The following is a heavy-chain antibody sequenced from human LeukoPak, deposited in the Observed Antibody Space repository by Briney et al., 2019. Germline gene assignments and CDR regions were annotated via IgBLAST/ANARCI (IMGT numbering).Heavy chain of an antibody. D-gene: IGHD2-2*01. V-gene: IGHV3-48*03. CDR3: ASFGCSSTSCQGPYFDY. CDR2: ISSSGSTI. Sequence: PGGSLRLSCAASGFTFSSYEMNWVRQAPGKRLEWVSYISSSGSTIYYADSVQGRFTISRDNAKNSLYLQMNSLRAEDTAVYYCASFGCSSTSCQGPYFDYWGQGTLVTVSS. CDR1: GFTFSSYE. J-gene: IGHJ4*02.